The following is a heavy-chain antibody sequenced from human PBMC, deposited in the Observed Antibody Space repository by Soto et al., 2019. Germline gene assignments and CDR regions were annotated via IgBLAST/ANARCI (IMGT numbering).Heavy chain of an antibody. Sequence: SVKVSCKASGGTFSSYAISWVRQAPGQGLEWMGGIIPIFGTANYAQKFQGRVTITADESTSTAYMELSSLRSEDTAVYYCASPNIIAAAGTLGWFDPWGQGTLVTVSS. J-gene: IGHJ5*02. CDR2: IIPIFGTA. CDR3: ASPNIIAAAGTLGWFDP. V-gene: IGHV1-69*13. D-gene: IGHD6-13*01. CDR1: GGTFSSYA.